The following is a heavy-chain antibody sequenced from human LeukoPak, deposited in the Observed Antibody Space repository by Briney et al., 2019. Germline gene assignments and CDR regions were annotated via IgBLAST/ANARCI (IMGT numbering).Heavy chain of an antibody. J-gene: IGHJ1*01. CDR2: ISSSSSTI. CDR3: ARGDEGSITLFQH. Sequence: GGSLRLSCAASGFTFSSYSMNWARQAPGKGLEWVSYISSSSSTIYYADSVKGRFTISRDNAKNSLYLQMNSLRAEDTAVYYCARGDEGSITLFQHWGQGTLVTVSS. CDR1: GFTFSSYS. V-gene: IGHV3-48*04. D-gene: IGHD1-14*01.